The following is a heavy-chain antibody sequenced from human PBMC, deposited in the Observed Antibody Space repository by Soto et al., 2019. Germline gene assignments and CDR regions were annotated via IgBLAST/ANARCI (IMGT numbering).Heavy chain of an antibody. CDR3: ARLRSGYYDSSGYSVDV. V-gene: IGHV5-10-1*01. CDR2: IDPSDSYT. J-gene: IGHJ6*02. D-gene: IGHD3-22*01. CDR1: GYSFTSYW. Sequence: PGKSLKISCKGSGYSFTSYWISWVRQMPGKGLEWMGRIDPSDSYTNYSPSFQGHVTISADKSISTASPQWSSLKASDTPMYYCARLRSGYYDSSGYSVDVWGQGTTVTASS.